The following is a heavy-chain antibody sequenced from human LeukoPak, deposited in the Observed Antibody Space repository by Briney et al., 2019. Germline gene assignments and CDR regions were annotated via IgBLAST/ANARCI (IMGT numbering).Heavy chain of an antibody. CDR2: IKTDGSEK. CDR1: GFTSSNYL. CDR3: VWVY. J-gene: IGHJ4*02. V-gene: IGHV3-7*04. Sequence: GGSPRLSCAAAGFTSSNYLMCSGRESPGKGLEWVAGIKTDGSEKYDVDSVKRRITISRDNAKNSLYLQMNSRRAEGTAVYYCVWVYWGQGNLVRVFS.